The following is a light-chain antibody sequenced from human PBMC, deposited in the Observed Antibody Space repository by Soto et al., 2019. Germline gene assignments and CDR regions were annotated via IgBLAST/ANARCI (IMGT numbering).Light chain of an antibody. J-gene: IGLJ2*01. CDR1: SSNLGAGYD. Sequence: SSRTQPPSVSAAPGPRGTISCTGISSNLGAGYDVHWYKQLPGTAPKLLIYGNTNRPSAVPDRFSGSKSGTSASLAITGLQDEDEADYYCQSYDTSLDVVFGGGTKVTV. CDR2: GNT. CDR3: QSYDTSLDVV. V-gene: IGLV1-40*01.